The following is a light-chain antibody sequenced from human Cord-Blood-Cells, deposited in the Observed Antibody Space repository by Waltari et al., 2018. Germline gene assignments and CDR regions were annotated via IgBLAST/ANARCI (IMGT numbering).Light chain of an antibody. Sequence: DIQMTQSPSTLSPSVGDRVPITCRASQSIRSYLNWYQQKPGKAPKLLIYAASSLQSGVPSRFSGSGSGTDFTLTISSLQPEDFATYYCQQSYSTPYTFGQGTKLEIK. V-gene: IGKV1-39*01. CDR2: AAS. CDR3: QQSYSTPYT. J-gene: IGKJ2*01. CDR1: QSIRSY.